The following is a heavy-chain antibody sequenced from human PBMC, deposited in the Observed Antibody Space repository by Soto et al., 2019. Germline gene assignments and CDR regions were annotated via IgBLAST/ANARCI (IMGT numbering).Heavy chain of an antibody. J-gene: IGHJ3*01. V-gene: IGHV3-15*01. CDR2: IKNNFYGGTA. CDR1: GFSFSSAW. Sequence: EVQLVESGGGLVEPGGSLRLSCAASGFSFSSAWMTWVRQTPGKGLEWVGRIKNNFYGGTADYAEVVKGRFTISRDDSTNTLYLQMNSLKTEDTALYYCTTDLQEYGVHLHNGFWGQGTLVTVSS. D-gene: IGHD4-17*01. CDR3: TTDLQEYGVHLHNGF.